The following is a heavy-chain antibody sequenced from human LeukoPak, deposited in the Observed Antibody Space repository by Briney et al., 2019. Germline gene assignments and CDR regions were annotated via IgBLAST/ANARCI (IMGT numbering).Heavy chain of an antibody. CDR3: TTEAEKGRYGFWSDSYYTAYYYAMDV. CDR2: IKSKADGGTT. V-gene: IGHV3-15*01. J-gene: IGHJ6*02. CDR1: GFTFDNAW. D-gene: IGHD3-3*01. Sequence: GGSLRLSCAVSGFTFDNAWMNWVRQAPGKGLEWIGRIKSKADGGTTDYGAPVKGRFTVSRDDSQNTLYLEVNSLKTEDTAVYYCTTEAEKGRYGFWSDSYYTAYYYAMDVWGQGTTVTVSS.